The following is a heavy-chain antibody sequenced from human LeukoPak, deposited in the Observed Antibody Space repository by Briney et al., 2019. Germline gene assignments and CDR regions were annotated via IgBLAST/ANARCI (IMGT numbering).Heavy chain of an antibody. J-gene: IGHJ4*02. CDR1: GYTFTRYG. V-gene: IGHV1-18*01. CDR2: ISAYNGNT. CDR3: ARDSSAWTGVVDS. D-gene: IGHD6-19*01. Sequence: ASVKVSCKASGYTFTRYGISWVRQAPGQGLEWMGWISAYNGNTNYAQKLQGRVTMTTDTPTSTAYMELRSLRSDDTAVYYCARDSSAWTGVVDSWGQGTLVAVSS.